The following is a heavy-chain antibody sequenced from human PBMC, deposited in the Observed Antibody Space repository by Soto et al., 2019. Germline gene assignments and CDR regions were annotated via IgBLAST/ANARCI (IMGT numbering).Heavy chain of an antibody. CDR3: ARHGSSGWYYFDY. Sequence: TLSLTCTVSGGSISSSSYYWGWIRQPPGKGLEWIGSIYYSGSTYYNPSLKSRVTISVDTSKNQFSLKLSSVTAADTAVYYCARHGSSGWYYFDYWGQGTLVTVSS. V-gene: IGHV4-39*01. CDR1: GGSISSSSYY. CDR2: IYYSGST. J-gene: IGHJ4*02. D-gene: IGHD6-19*01.